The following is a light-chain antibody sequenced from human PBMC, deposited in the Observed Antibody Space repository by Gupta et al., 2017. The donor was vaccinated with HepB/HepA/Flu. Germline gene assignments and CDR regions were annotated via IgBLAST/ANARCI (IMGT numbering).Light chain of an antibody. CDR2: STR. CDR1: TGAVTSAHY. J-gene: IGLJ2*01. V-gene: IGLV7-43*01. Sequence: QPVVPQAPSLPVSPGGTVTLTCASSTGAVTSAHYPSWFQQKPGQAPRALIYSTRKKHAWTPARFSGCLLGGKAALTLSGVQPEDEADYYCLLDYGVAVLGGGTKLTVL. CDR3: LLDYGVAV.